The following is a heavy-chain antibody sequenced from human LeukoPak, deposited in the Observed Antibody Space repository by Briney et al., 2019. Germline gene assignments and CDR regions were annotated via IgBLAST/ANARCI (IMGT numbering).Heavy chain of an antibody. CDR2: ISSSSSTI. CDR1: GFTFSSYS. CDR3: AAEIVVTGG. D-gene: IGHD2-21*01. Sequence: GGSLRLSFAASGFTFSSYSMNWVRQAPGKGLEWVSYISSSSSTIYYADSVKGRFTISRDNAKNSLYPQMNSLRAEDTAVYYCAAEIVVTGGWGQGTLVTVSS. J-gene: IGHJ4*02. V-gene: IGHV3-48*04.